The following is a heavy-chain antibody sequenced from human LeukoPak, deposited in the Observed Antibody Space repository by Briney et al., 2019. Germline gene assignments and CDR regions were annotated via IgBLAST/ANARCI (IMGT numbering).Heavy chain of an antibody. CDR3: ARDVRSHNGPGGYYYYYMDV. Sequence: PSETLSLTCSVSGDSMSDSYCSWIRQPAGKGLEWIGRIYSSGISNYNPSLKSRVTLPVETPNNQFSLTLGSVTAADTALYHCARDVRSHNGPGGYYYYYMDVWGKGTTVTVSS. D-gene: IGHD2-8*01. V-gene: IGHV4-4*07. CDR1: GDSMSDSY. CDR2: IYSSGIS. J-gene: IGHJ6*03.